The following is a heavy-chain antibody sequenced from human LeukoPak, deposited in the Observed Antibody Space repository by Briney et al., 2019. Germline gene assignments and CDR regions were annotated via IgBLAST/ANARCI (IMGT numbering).Heavy chain of an antibody. V-gene: IGHV4-31*03. CDR1: GASVSSGNYY. CDR3: ARDLPMIGTSDSFDI. J-gene: IGHJ3*02. CDR2: IHDSGNS. Sequence: SETLSLTCSVSGASVSSGNYYWSWIRHHPGKGLEWIGCIHDSGNSYYNPSLESRVTISVDTAKNQISLKLTSVTAADTAVYYCARDLPMIGTSDSFDIWGQGTMVTVSS. D-gene: IGHD1-7*01.